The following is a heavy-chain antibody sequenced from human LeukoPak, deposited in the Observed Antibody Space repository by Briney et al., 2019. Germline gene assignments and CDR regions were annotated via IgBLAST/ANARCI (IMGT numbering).Heavy chain of an antibody. D-gene: IGHD4-17*01. Sequence: PSETLSLTCTVSGGSISSYYWSWIRQPPGKGLEWIGSIYHSGSTHYNPSLKSRVTISVDTSKNQFSLKLSSVTAADTAVYYCARPTVSSVEEAGFFDYWGQGTLVTVSS. J-gene: IGHJ4*02. CDR1: GGSISSYY. CDR2: IYHSGST. CDR3: ARPTVSSVEEAGFFDY. V-gene: IGHV4-59*08.